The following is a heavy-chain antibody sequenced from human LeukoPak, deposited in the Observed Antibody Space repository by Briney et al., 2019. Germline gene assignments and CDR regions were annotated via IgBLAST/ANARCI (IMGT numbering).Heavy chain of an antibody. J-gene: IGHJ4*02. D-gene: IGHD6-19*01. Sequence: GRSLRLSCAASGFTFDDYAMHWVRQAPGKGLEWVSGISWNSGSIGYADSVKGRFTISRENAKNSLYLQMNSLRVEDTAVYYCARDSSGWYGDYWGQGTLVTVSS. CDR1: GFTFDDYA. V-gene: IGHV3-9*01. CDR2: ISWNSGSI. CDR3: ARDSSGWYGDY.